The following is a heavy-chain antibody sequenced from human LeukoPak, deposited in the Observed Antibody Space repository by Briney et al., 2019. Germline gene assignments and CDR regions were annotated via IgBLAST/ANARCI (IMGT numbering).Heavy chain of an antibody. V-gene: IGHV3-74*01. D-gene: IGHD3-10*01. CDR3: GRDNYGSIDF. Sequence: PGGXXXXSCSASGFTFPTYWMIWVRQVPGEGLVYVSHMNHDGTITNYADSVKGRFTMSRDNARNTVFLQMDSLRAEDTAVYYCGRDNYGSIDFWGQGVLVTVSS. CDR2: MNHDGTIT. J-gene: IGHJ4*02. CDR1: GFTFPTYW.